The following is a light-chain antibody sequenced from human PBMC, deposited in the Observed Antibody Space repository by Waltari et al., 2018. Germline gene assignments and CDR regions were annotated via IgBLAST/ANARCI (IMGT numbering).Light chain of an antibody. Sequence: QSPLTQPASVSGSPGQSITTPCPGTSSDVGTYNLVPWYQQHPGKAPKLMIYEDYKRPSGVSNRFSGSKSGNTASLTISGLQAEDEADYYCCSYVSGDTWVFGGGTELAVL. V-gene: IGLV2-23*01. CDR1: SSDVGTYNL. CDR3: CSYVSGDTWV. CDR2: EDY. J-gene: IGLJ3*02.